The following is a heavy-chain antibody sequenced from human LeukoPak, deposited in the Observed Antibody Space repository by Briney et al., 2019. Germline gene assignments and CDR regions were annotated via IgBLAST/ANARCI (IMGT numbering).Heavy chain of an antibody. CDR3: ARDDEAYYYGSGTPSDC. CDR1: GFTFSSYG. V-gene: IGHV3-33*01. Sequence: GGSLRLSCAASGFTFSSYGMHWVRQAPGKGLEWVAVIWYDGSNKYYADSVKGRFTISRDNSKNTLYLQMNSLRAEDTAVYYCARDDEAYYYGSGTPSDCWGQGTLVTVSS. J-gene: IGHJ4*02. CDR2: IWYDGSNK. D-gene: IGHD3-10*01.